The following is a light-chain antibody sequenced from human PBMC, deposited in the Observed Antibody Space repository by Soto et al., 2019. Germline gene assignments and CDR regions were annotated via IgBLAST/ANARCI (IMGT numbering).Light chain of an antibody. CDR2: QAS. CDR1: VSVNRW. V-gene: IGKV1-5*03. Sequence: DIRMTQSPSTLSASIGDRVTITCRASVSVNRWLAWYQQKPGKTPKLLIYQASTLESGVPSRFSAGGSGTEFTLTISSLQPDDFATYYCQQYNANAQAFGQGTKVEIK. CDR3: QQYNANAQA. J-gene: IGKJ1*01.